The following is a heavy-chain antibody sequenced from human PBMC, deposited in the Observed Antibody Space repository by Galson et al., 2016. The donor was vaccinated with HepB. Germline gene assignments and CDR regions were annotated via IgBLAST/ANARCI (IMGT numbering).Heavy chain of an antibody. J-gene: IGHJ5*02. D-gene: IGHD3-10*01. CDR1: GFSLRNNGMG. Sequence: PALVKPTQTLTLTCSFSGFSLRNNGMGVAWIRQPPGKAPEWLALIYWDDDEQYSPSLMSRLTITKDTSKNQVVLRMTNVGPMDTGTYYCAHRKSEDRGGIFDPWGQGILVTVSS. V-gene: IGHV2-5*02. CDR2: IYWDDDE. CDR3: AHRKSEDRGGIFDP.